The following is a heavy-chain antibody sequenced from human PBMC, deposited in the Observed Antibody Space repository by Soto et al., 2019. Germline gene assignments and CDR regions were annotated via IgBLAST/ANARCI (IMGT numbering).Heavy chain of an antibody. CDR2: IYYSGST. V-gene: IGHV4-59*01. CDR3: ARHGGSGLAY. J-gene: IGHJ4*02. CDR1: GGSISSYY. Sequence: QVQLQESGPGLVKPSETLSLTCTVSGGSISSYYWSWIRQPPGKGLEWIGYIYYSGSTNYNPSLKSRVTISVDTSKNQFSLKLSSVTAADTAVYYCARHGGSGLAYWGQGTLVTVSS. D-gene: IGHD3-10*01.